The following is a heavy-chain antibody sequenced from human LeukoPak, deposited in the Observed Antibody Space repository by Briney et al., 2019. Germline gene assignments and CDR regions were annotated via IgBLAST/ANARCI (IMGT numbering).Heavy chain of an antibody. V-gene: IGHV3-30-3*01. Sequence: GGSLRLSCAASGFTFSSYAMHWVRQAPGKGLEWVAVISYDGSNKYYADSVKGRFTISRDNSKNTLYLQMNSLRAEDTAVYYCARDQYYDFWSGYYTYCFDYWGQGTLVTVSS. CDR2: ISYDGSNK. CDR3: ARDQYYDFWSGYYTYCFDY. D-gene: IGHD3-3*01. J-gene: IGHJ4*02. CDR1: GFTFSSYA.